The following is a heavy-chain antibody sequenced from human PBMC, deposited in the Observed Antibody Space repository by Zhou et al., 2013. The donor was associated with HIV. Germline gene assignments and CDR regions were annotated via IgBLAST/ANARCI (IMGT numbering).Heavy chain of an antibody. J-gene: IGHJ5*02. D-gene: IGHD3-22*01. CDR1: GYTFTSYG. Sequence: QGQLVQSGTEVKNPGASVKVSCKASGYTFTSYGISWVRQAPGQGLEWMGWISAYNGNTNYAQKLQGRVTMTTDTSTSTAYMELRSLRSDDTAVYYCARGLYYDSSGPPGRWFDPWGQGTLVTVSS. CDR2: ISAYNGNT. CDR3: ARGLYYDSSGPPGRWFDP. V-gene: IGHV1-18*01.